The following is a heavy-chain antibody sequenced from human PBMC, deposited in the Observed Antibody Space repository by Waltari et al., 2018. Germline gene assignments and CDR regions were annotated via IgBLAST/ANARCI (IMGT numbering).Heavy chain of an antibody. J-gene: IGHJ6*03. CDR1: GYTFTDNY. V-gene: IGHV1-2*02. CDR3: ARGDHSVYYTSHMDV. CDR2: INPNNGGT. D-gene: IGHD3-3*01. Sequence: QVQLVQSGAEVKKPGASVKVSCKASGYTFTDNYMHWVRQAPGQGLEWMGWINPNNGGTNYAQKFQGRVTMTRDTSISTAFMDLSRLKSDDTAVYFCARGDHSVYYTSHMDVWGKGTTVTVSS.